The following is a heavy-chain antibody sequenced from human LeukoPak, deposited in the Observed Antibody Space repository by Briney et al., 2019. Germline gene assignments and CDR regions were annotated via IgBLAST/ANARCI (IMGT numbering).Heavy chain of an antibody. CDR2: INHSGST. D-gene: IGHD3-22*01. CDR1: GGSFSGYY. V-gene: IGHV4-34*01. CDR3: ARTWGYYDSSGYPH. J-gene: IGHJ4*02. Sequence: SETLSLTCAVYGGSFSGYYWSWIRQPPGKGLEWIGEINHSGSTNYSPSLKSRVTISVDTSKNQFSLKLSSVTAADTAVYYCARTWGYYDSSGYPHWGQGTLVTVSS.